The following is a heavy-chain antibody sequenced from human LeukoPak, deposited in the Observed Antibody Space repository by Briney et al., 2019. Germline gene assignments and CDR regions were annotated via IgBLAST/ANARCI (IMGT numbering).Heavy chain of an antibody. CDR2: INPNRGGT. CDR3: ASVRWSGYYKGLDY. J-gene: IGHJ4*02. Sequence: ASVKVSCKASGYTFTGYYMHWVRQAPGQGLEWMGWINPNRGGTNYAQKFQGRVTMTRETSISTAYMELSRLRSDDTAVYYCASVRWSGYYKGLDYWGQGTLATVSS. CDR1: GYTFTGYY. V-gene: IGHV1-2*02. D-gene: IGHD3-3*01.